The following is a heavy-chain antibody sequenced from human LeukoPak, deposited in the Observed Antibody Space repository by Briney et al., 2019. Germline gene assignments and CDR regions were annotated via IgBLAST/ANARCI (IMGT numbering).Heavy chain of an antibody. CDR2: IKQDGSEK. D-gene: IGHD3-16*02. Sequence: GGSLRLSCAASGFTFSSYWMSWVRQAPGKGLEWVANIKQDGSEKYYVDSVKGRFTISRDNAENSLYLQMNSLRAEDTAVYYCARDRQDYVWGSYRYTRSFDYWGQGTLVTVSS. J-gene: IGHJ4*02. CDR1: GFTFSSYW. V-gene: IGHV3-7*01. CDR3: ARDRQDYVWGSYRYTRSFDY.